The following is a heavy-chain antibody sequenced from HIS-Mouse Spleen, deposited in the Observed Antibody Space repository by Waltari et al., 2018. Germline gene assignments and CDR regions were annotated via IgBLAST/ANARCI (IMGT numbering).Heavy chain of an antibody. D-gene: IGHD1-26*01. V-gene: IGHV3-7*01. CDR1: GFTFSSYW. CDR3: AKDRGSQFDY. CDR2: IKQDGSEK. Sequence: EVQLVESGGGLVQPGGSLRLSCAASGFTFSSYWMSWVRQAPGKGLEWVANIKQDGSEKYYVDSVKGRFTISRDNSKNTLYLQMNSLRAEDTAVYYCAKDRGSQFDYWGQGTLVTVSS. J-gene: IGHJ4*02.